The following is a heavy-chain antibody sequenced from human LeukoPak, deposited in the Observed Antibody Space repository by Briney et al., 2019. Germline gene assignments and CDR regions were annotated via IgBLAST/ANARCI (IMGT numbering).Heavy chain of an antibody. V-gene: IGHV4-59*08. J-gene: IGHJ2*01. D-gene: IGHD3-16*01. CDR3: ARRERGAPDHWCFDL. Sequence: PSETLSLTCTVSGGSISSYYWSWIRQPPGKGLEWIGYIYYSGSTNYNPSLKSRVTISVDTSKNQFSLKLSSVTAADTAVYYCARRERGAPDHWCFDLWGRGTLVTVSS. CDR1: GGSISSYY. CDR2: IYYSGST.